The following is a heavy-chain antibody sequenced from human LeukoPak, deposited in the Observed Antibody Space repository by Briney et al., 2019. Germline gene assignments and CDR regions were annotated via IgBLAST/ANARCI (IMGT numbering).Heavy chain of an antibody. CDR3: ARVQWELRGVGSYFDY. CDR1: GFTFSSYW. J-gene: IGHJ4*02. V-gene: IGHV3-7*01. Sequence: GGSLRLSCAASGFTFSSYWMSWVRQAPGKGLEWVASIKQDGSEKYYVDYVKGRFTISRDHAKNSLYLQMNSLRAEDTAVYYCARVQWELRGVGSYFDYWGQGTLVTVSS. D-gene: IGHD1-26*01. CDR2: IKQDGSEK.